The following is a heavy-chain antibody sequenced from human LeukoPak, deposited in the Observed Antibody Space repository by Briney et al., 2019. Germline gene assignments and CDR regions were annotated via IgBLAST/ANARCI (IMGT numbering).Heavy chain of an antibody. CDR2: ISSSSGDI. Sequence: TGGSLRLSCRASGFIFSSYALNWVRRAPGQGLVWVSSISSSSGDIYYTDSVKGRFTISRDNARRSLYLQMNSLRVEDTAVYYCVRDYGGSSGAFDLWGQGTMVTVSS. D-gene: IGHD4-23*01. J-gene: IGHJ3*01. CDR3: VRDYGGSSGAFDL. CDR1: GFIFSSYA. V-gene: IGHV3-21*01.